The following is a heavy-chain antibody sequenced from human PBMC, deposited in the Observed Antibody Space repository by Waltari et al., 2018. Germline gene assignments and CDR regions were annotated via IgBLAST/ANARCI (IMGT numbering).Heavy chain of an antibody. Sequence: QLQLQESGSGLVLPSQSVPLTCGVPERPTRSGVYPCRLTRQPPGRGLEWLGYIYPSGSTYNNPSLKNRVTISVDRSKNQFSLKRSSVTAADTAVYYCARAGRGSDAFDIWGQGTMVTVSS. CDR2: IYPSGST. V-gene: IGHV4-30-2*01. CDR3: ARAGRGSDAFDI. CDR1: ERPTRSGVYP. D-gene: IGHD1-26*01. J-gene: IGHJ3*02.